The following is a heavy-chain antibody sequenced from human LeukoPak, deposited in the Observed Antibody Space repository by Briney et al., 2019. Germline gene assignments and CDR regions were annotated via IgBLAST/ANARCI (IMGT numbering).Heavy chain of an antibody. CDR2: VSSSSSTI. V-gene: IGHV3-48*01. CDR1: GLTFSRYS. J-gene: IGHJ4*02. CDR3: ARDLEWLLSYFDY. D-gene: IGHD3-3*01. Sequence: GGSLRLSCAASGLTFSRYSMNWVRQAPGKGLEWVSYVSSSSSTIYYVDSVKGRFTISRDNAKNSLYLQMNSLRAEDTAVYYCARDLEWLLSYFDYWGQGTLVTVSS.